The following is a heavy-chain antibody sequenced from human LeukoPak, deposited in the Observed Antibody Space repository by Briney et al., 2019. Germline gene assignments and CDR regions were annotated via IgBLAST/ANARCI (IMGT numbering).Heavy chain of an antibody. CDR1: GYSFTTYW. V-gene: IGHV5-51*01. CDR2: IYPGDSDT. Sequence: GESLKISCKGSGYSFTTYWIAWVRQMPGKGLGWMGSIYPGDSDTRYSPSFQGQVTISADKSISTAYLQWSSLKASDTAMYYCARVDGYDILTGYYFDYWGQGTLVTVSS. J-gene: IGHJ4*02. CDR3: ARVDGYDILTGYYFDY. D-gene: IGHD3-9*01.